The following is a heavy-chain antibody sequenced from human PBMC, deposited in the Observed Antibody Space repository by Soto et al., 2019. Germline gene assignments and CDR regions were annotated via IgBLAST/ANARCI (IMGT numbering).Heavy chain of an antibody. CDR3: ARDSGSYYPYFDY. CDR1: GFTFSSYG. Sequence: GGSLRLSCAASGFTFSSYGMHWVRQAPGKGLEWVAVIWYDGSNKYYADSVKGRFTISRDNSKNTLYLQMNSLRAEDTAVYYCARDSGSYYPYFDYWGQGTLVTVSS. D-gene: IGHD1-26*01. V-gene: IGHV3-33*01. J-gene: IGHJ4*02. CDR2: IWYDGSNK.